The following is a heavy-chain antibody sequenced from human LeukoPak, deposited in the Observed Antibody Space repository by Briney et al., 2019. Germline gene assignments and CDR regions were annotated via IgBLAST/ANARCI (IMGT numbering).Heavy chain of an antibody. CDR2: ISSSGSTI. CDR1: GFTFSSYE. V-gene: IGHV3-48*03. Sequence: PGGSLRPSCAASGFTFSSYEMNWVRQAPGKGLEWVSYISSSGSTIYYADSVKGRFTISRDNAKNSLYLQMNSLRAEGTAVYYCAELGITMIGGVWGKGTTVTISS. J-gene: IGHJ6*04. D-gene: IGHD3-10*02. CDR3: AELGITMIGGV.